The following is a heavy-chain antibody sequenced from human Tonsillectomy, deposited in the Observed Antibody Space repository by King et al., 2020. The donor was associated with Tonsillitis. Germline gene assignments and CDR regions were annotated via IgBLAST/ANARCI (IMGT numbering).Heavy chain of an antibody. CDR2: ISVKGGNT. Sequence: VQLVESGAEVTKPGASVKVSCKASGYTFISYGINWVRQAPGQGLEWMGWISVKGGNTNYAQNLKGRATMTTETSTSTVYMELRSLRSDDTAVYFCSGGAGAPWLAHFDLWGQGTLVTVSS. J-gene: IGHJ4*02. CDR1: GYTFISYG. D-gene: IGHD3-22*01. V-gene: IGHV1-18*01. CDR3: SGGAGAPWLAHFDL.